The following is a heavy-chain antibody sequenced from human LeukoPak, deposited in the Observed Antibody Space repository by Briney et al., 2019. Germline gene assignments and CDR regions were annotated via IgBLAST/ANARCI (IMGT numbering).Heavy chain of an antibody. CDR3: AKDGWNYPYYFDY. CDR1: GFTFSSYA. D-gene: IGHD1-7*01. J-gene: IGHJ4*02. V-gene: IGHV3-23*01. CDR2: ISGSGGST. Sequence: GGSLRLSCAASGFTFSSYAMSWVRQAPGNGLEWVSAISGSGGSTYYADSVKGRFTISRDNSKNTLYLQMNSLRAEDTAVYYCAKDGWNYPYYFDYWGQGTLVTVSS.